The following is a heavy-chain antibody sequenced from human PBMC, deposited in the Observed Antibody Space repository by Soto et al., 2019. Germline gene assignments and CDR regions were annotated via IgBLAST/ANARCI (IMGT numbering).Heavy chain of an antibody. V-gene: IGHV4-59*08. Sequence: SETLSLTCTVSGGSISSYYWSWIRQPPGKGLEWIGYIYYSGSTNYNPSLKSRVTISVDTSKNQFSLKLSSVTAADTAVYYCARSHITIFGVRLFDYWGQGTLVTVSS. CDR2: IYYSGST. CDR3: ARSHITIFGVRLFDY. CDR1: GGSISSYY. J-gene: IGHJ4*02. D-gene: IGHD3-3*01.